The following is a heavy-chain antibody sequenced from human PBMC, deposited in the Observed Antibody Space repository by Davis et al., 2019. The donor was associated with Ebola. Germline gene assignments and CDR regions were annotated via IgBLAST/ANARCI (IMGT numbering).Heavy chain of an antibody. CDR1: GFTFSSYT. CDR3: ARRADY. CDR2: INESGTRT. V-gene: IGHV3-23*01. Sequence: GESLKISCAASGFTFSSYTMGWVRLAPGKGLEWVSDINESGTRTYYVDSVKGRFTISRDNSKNTLYLQMNSLRAEDTAVYYCARRADYWGQGTLVTVSS. J-gene: IGHJ4*02.